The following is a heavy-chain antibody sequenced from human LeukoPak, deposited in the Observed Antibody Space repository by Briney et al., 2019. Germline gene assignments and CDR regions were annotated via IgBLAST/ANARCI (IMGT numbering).Heavy chain of an antibody. CDR3: ARGSPFDD. Sequence: GGSLRLSCEVSGFXVSANYFSWVRQAPGKGLVWVSGIYSGGSTYYADSVKGRFTISRDIPKNMVYLQMISLRAEDTAVYYCARGSPFDDWGQGTLVTVSS. CDR1: GFXVSANY. V-gene: IGHV3-66*01. CDR2: IYSGGST. J-gene: IGHJ4*02. D-gene: IGHD1-26*01.